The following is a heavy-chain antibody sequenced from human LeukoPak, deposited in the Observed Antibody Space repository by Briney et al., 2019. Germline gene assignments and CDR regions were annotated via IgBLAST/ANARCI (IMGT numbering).Heavy chain of an antibody. D-gene: IGHD1-26*01. V-gene: IGHV1-18*01. Sequence: ASVKVSCKASGGTFSSYAISWVRQAPGQGLEWMGWISAYNGNTNYAQKLQGRVTMTTDTSTSTAYMELRSLRSDDTAVYYCARDRLSGSQDYWGQGTLVTVSS. J-gene: IGHJ4*02. CDR2: ISAYNGNT. CDR1: GGTFSSYA. CDR3: ARDRLSGSQDY.